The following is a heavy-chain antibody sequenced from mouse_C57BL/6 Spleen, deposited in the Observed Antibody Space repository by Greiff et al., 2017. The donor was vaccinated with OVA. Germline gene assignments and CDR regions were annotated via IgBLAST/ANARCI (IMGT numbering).Heavy chain of an antibody. CDR1: GYAFTNYL. D-gene: IGHD2-10*01. J-gene: IGHJ2*01. V-gene: IGHV1-54*01. CDR2: INPGSGGT. CDR3: AREGPTGGYYCDY. Sequence: QVQLQQSGAELVRPGTSVKVSCKASGYAFTNYLIEWVKQRPGQGLEWIGVINPGSGGTNYNEKFKGKATLTADKSTSTAYMQLSSLTSEDAAVYGGAREGPTGGYYCDYWGQGTTRTVSS.